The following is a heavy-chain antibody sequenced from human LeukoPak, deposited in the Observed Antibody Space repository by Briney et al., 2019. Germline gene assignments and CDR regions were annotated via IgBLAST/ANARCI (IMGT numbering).Heavy chain of an antibody. D-gene: IGHD3-10*01. V-gene: IGHV3-9*01. Sequence: GRSLRLSCAASGFTFDDYVMSWVRQAPGKGLGWVSGINWNSGDIAYAASVKGRFTISRDNDKKSLYLEMKSLRVEDTALYYCAKDMRDWASGSYTFDSWGQGTLVTVSS. J-gene: IGHJ4*02. CDR3: AKDMRDWASGSYTFDS. CDR1: GFTFDDYV. CDR2: INWNSGDI.